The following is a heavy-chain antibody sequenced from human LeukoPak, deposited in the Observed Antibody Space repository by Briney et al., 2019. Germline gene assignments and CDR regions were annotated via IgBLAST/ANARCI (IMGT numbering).Heavy chain of an antibody. J-gene: IGHJ4*02. CDR3: ARPATTYYYDSGGYNFDY. V-gene: IGHV5-51*01. CDR1: GYSFTSYW. Sequence: GESLKISCKGSGYSFTSYWIGWVRQMPGKGLEWMGIIYPGDSDTRYSPSFQGQVTIPADKSISTAYLQWSSLRASDTAMYYCARPATTYYYDSGGYNFDYWGQGTLVTVSS. D-gene: IGHD3-22*01. CDR2: IYPGDSDT.